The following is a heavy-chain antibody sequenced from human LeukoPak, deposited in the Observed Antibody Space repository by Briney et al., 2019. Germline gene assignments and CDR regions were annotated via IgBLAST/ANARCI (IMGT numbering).Heavy chain of an antibody. J-gene: IGHJ6*02. CDR1: GFTFSSYD. V-gene: IGHV3-30*18. Sequence: PGGFLRLSCAASGFTFSSYDMHWVRQAPGKGPEWVAVLSNDGRNKHYADSVKGRFTISRDTSKNTLYLQMNSLRAEDTAVYYCAKGDFYDSSGLPYYYGMDVWGQGTTVTISS. CDR2: LSNDGRNK. CDR3: AKGDFYDSSGLPYYYGMDV. D-gene: IGHD3-22*01.